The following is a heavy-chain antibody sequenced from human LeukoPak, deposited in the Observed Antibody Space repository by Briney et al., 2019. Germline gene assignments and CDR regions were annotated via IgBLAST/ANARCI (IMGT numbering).Heavy chain of an antibody. V-gene: IGHV3-48*03. CDR2: ISRSGSTI. Sequence: GGSLRLSCAASGFTFSSYEMNGVRQAPGKGVGWGSYISRSGSTIYYADSVKGGFTLSRDNANNSLYLQMNSLRVEDTAVYYCASGYDLPYWGQGTLVSVSS. CDR1: GFTFSSYE. J-gene: IGHJ4*02. D-gene: IGHD5-12*01. CDR3: ASGYDLPY.